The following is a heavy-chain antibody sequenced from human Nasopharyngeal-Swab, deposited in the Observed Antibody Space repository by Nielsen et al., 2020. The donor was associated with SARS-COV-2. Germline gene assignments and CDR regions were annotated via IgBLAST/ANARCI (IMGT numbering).Heavy chain of an antibody. CDR2: IYPADSDS. CDR3: VSRAFSASYFYFDY. J-gene: IGHJ4*02. D-gene: IGHD1-26*01. Sequence: GESLKISCKGSGYIFTSYWIGWVRQMPGKGLEWMGIIYPADSDSRYSLSFQGQVSISVDKSISTAYLQWNTLKASDTAIYYCVSRAFSASYFYFDYWGPGTLVTVSS. CDR1: GYIFTSYW. V-gene: IGHV5-51*01.